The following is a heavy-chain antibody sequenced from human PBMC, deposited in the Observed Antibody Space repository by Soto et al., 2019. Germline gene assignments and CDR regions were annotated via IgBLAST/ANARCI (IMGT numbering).Heavy chain of an antibody. J-gene: IGHJ6*02. D-gene: IGHD5-12*01. CDR3: ARNLFSGYDLQGDYYGMDV. CDR1: GFTFSSYA. CDR2: ISYDGSNK. Sequence: QVQLVESGGGVVQPGRSLRLSCAASGFTFSSYAMHWVRQAPGKGLEWVAVISYDGSNKYYADTVKGRFTISRDNSKNTLYLQMNSLRAEDTAVYYCARNLFSGYDLQGDYYGMDVWGQGTTVTVSS. V-gene: IGHV3-30-3*01.